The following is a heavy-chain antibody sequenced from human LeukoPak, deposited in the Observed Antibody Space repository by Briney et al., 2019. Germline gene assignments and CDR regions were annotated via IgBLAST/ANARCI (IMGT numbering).Heavy chain of an antibody. CDR3: AKTRPLDSSSWSHGDY. D-gene: IGHD6-13*01. CDR1: GFIFSSYG. Sequence: PGGSLRLSCVASGFIFSSYGMHWVRQAPGKGLEWVAVIWYDGSNKYYADSVKGRFTISRDNSKNTLYLQMNSLRAEDTAVYYCAKTRPLDSSSWSHGDYWGQGTLVTVSS. J-gene: IGHJ4*02. CDR2: IWYDGSNK. V-gene: IGHV3-33*06.